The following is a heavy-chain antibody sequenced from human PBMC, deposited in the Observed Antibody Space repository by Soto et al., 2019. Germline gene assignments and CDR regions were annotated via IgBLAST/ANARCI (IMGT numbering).Heavy chain of an antibody. CDR2: IYYSGST. D-gene: IGHD3-10*01. J-gene: IGHJ6*03. Sequence: TLSLTCTVSGGSISSGGYYWSWIRKHPGKGLEWIGYIYYSGSTYYNPSLKSRVTISVDTSKNQFSLKLSSVTAADTAVYYFAREGTYGSGRGYYYYMDVWGKGTTVTVSS. CDR1: GGSISSGGYY. V-gene: IGHV4-31*03. CDR3: AREGTYGSGRGYYYYMDV.